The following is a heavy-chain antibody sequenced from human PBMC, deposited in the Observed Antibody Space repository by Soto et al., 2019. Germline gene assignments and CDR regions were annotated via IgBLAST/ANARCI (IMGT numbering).Heavy chain of an antibody. CDR3: ARESPSIAAAGTGYYYGMDV. V-gene: IGHV4-31*03. CDR1: GGSIGSGGYY. CDR2: ISYTGIT. D-gene: IGHD6-13*01. Sequence: SETLSLTCTVSGGSIGSGGYYWSWIRQHPGKGLEWIGYISYTGITYYNPSLQSRVTISVDTSKNQFSLKVTSLTAADTAVYYCARESPSIAAAGTGYYYGMDVWGQGTTVTVSS. J-gene: IGHJ6*02.